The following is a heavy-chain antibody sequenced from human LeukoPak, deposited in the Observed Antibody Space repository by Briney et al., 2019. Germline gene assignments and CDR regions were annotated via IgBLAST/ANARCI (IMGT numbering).Heavy chain of an antibody. J-gene: IGHJ4*02. CDR3: ARDVVAARGSFDY. V-gene: IGHV4-4*07. CDR2: IYTSGST. CDR1: GGFISSYY. Sequence: SETLSLTCTVSGGFISSYYWSWIRQPAGKGLEWIGHIYTSGSTNYNPSLRSRVTMSVDMSKNQFSLKLRSVTAADTAVYYCARDVVAARGSFDYWGQGTLVTVSS. D-gene: IGHD2-2*01.